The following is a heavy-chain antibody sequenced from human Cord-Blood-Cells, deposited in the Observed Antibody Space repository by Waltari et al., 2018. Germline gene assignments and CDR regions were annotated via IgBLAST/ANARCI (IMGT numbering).Heavy chain of an antibody. J-gene: IGHJ3*02. V-gene: IGHV3-53*04. D-gene: IGHD5-18*01. CDR3: ARDYSYGDAFDI. Sequence: EVQLVESGGGLVQPGGSLRLSCAASGFTVSSNYMNWVRQAPGKGQEWVSFIYSGGSTYYADSVKGRFTISRHNSKNTLYLQMNSLRAEDTAVYYCARDYSYGDAFDIWGQGTMVTVSS. CDR2: IYSGGST. CDR1: GFTVSSNY.